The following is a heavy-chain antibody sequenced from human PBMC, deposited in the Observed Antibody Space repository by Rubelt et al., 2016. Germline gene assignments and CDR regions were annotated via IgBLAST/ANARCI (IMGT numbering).Heavy chain of an antibody. CDR1: GYTFTSYG. D-gene: IGHD5-24*01. Sequence: QVQLVQSGAEVKKPGASVKVSCKASGYTFTSYGISWVRQAPGQGLEWMGWISAYNGNTNYAKKRQGRVTMTTDTSTGTAYMELRSLRSDDTAVYYCARREGYNWDDAFDIWGQGTMVTVSS. V-gene: IGHV1-18*01. CDR3: ARREGYNWDDAFDI. J-gene: IGHJ3*02. CDR2: ISAYNGNT.